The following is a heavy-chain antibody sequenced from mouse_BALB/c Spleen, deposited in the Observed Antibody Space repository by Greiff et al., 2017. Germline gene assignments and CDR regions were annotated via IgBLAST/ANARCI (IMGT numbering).Heavy chain of an antibody. CDR1: GYSITSGYY. D-gene: IGHD4-1*01. CDR2: ISYDGSN. CDR3: ARKGNWDWFAY. V-gene: IGHV3-6*02. Sequence: VQLQQSGPGLVKPSQSLSLTCSVTGYSITSGYYWNWIRQFPGNKLEWMGYISYDGSNNYNPSLKNRISITRDTSKNQFFLKLNSVTTEDTATYYCARKGNWDWFAYWGQGTLVTVSA. J-gene: IGHJ3*01.